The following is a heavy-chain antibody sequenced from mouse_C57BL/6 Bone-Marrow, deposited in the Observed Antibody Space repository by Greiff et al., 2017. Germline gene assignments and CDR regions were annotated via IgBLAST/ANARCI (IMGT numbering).Heavy chain of an antibody. V-gene: IGHV14-4*01. D-gene: IGHD2-5*01. CDR3: TTGLYYSNWGVAY. CDR1: GFNIKDDY. CDR2: IDPENGDT. J-gene: IGHJ3*01. Sequence: EVQLQESGAELVRPGASVKLSCTASGFNIKDDYMHWVKPRPEQGLEWIGWIDPENGDTEYASKFQGKATITADTSSNTAYLQLSSLTSEDTAVYYCTTGLYYSNWGVAYWGQGTLVTVSA.